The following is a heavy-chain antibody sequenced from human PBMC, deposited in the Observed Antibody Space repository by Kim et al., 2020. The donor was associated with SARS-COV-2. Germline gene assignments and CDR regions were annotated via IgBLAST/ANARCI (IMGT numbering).Heavy chain of an antibody. V-gene: IGHV3-21*01. Sequence: GGSLRLSCAASGFTFSSYSMNWVRQAPGKGLEWVSSISSSSSYIYYADSVKGRFTISRDNAKNSLYLQMNSLRAEDTAVYYCARDGGRISGYYSSPGMDVWGQGTTVTVSS. J-gene: IGHJ6*02. CDR2: ISSSSSYI. CDR1: GFTFSSYS. CDR3: ARDGGRISGYYSSPGMDV. D-gene: IGHD3-22*01.